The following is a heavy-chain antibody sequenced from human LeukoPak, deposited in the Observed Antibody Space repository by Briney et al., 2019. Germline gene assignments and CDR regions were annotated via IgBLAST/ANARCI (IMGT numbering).Heavy chain of an antibody. CDR1: GFTFSSYG. D-gene: IGHD2-15*01. V-gene: IGHV3-30*02. CDR2: IRYDGSNK. CDR3: AKDQWRYCSGGSCYHFDY. J-gene: IGHJ4*02. Sequence: GGSLRLSCAASGFTFSSYGMHWVRQAPGKGLEWVAFIRYDGSNKYYADSVKGRFTISRDNSKNTLYLQMNSLRAEDTAVYYCAKDQWRYCSGGSCYHFDYWGQGTLVTVSS.